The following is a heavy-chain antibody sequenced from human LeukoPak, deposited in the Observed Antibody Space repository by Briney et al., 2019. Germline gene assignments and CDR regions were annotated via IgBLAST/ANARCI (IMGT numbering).Heavy chain of an antibody. V-gene: IGHV3-11*04. Sequence: GGSLRLSCAASTFNYSSYYMSWIRQAPGKGLEWVSFIDRSWTSISYADSVKGRFAISRENHKQSLYLLMSSLRAEDTAVYYCAGTHHFSVRYHFATWGQGTLVTVSS. J-gene: IGHJ4*02. CDR1: TFNYSSYY. CDR2: IDRSWTSI. D-gene: IGHD2-15*01. CDR3: AGTHHFSVRYHFAT.